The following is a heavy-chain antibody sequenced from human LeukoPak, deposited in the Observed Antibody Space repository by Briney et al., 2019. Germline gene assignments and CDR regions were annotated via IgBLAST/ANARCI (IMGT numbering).Heavy chain of an antibody. D-gene: IGHD1-26*01. J-gene: IGHJ3*02. CDR3: ARHLRRSVEIPHGAFDI. CDR1: GGSISSGGYS. CDR2: IYHSGST. V-gene: IGHV4-30-2*01. Sequence: SETLSLTCAVSGGSISSGGYSWSWIRQPPGKGLEWIGYIYHSGSTYYNPSLKSRVTISVDRSKNQFSLKLSSVTAADTAVYYCARHLRRSVEIPHGAFDIWGQGTMVTVSS.